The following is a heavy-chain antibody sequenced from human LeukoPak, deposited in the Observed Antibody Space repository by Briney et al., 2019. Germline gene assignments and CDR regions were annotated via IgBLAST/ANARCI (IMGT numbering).Heavy chain of an antibody. Sequence: GGSLRLSCAASGFTVSSNYMSWVRQAPGKGLEWVSVIYSGGSTYYADSVKGRFTISRDNSKNTLYLQMNSLRTEDRAVYYCAKDRSKGSYGDESDHWGQGTLVTVSS. D-gene: IGHD1-26*01. CDR1: GFTVSSNY. J-gene: IGHJ4*02. CDR2: IYSGGST. CDR3: AKDRSKGSYGDESDH. V-gene: IGHV3-66*01.